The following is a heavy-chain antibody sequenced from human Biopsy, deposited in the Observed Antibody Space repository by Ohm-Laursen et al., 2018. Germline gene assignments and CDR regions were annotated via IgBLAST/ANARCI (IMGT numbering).Heavy chain of an antibody. D-gene: IGHD2/OR15-2a*01. CDR1: GVTFDTYA. V-gene: IGHV1-69*13. Sequence: ASVKVSCKASGVTFDTYAFGWVRQAPGQGLEWMGGRIPYFNTIYYARNFQDRAVITADRSARTTDMQLSGLRPDDTAVYYCVGGQRGPPIGVTVPGDAFDIWGQGTTVIVSS. CDR3: VGGQRGPPIGVTVPGDAFDI. CDR2: RIPYFNTI. J-gene: IGHJ3*02.